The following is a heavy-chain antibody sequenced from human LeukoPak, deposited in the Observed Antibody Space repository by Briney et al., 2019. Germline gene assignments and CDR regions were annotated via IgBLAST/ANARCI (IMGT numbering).Heavy chain of an antibody. Sequence: GGSLRLSCGASGFTFSNYAMSWVRQAPGKGLEWVSGISDSGSTAFYADSVKGRFTSSRDNSKNTLYLQMNSLRAEDTAVYYCARSSPVGNWYFDLWGRGTLVTVSS. J-gene: IGHJ2*01. CDR3: ARSSPVGNWYFDL. CDR2: ISDSGSTA. CDR1: GFTFSNYA. V-gene: IGHV3-23*01.